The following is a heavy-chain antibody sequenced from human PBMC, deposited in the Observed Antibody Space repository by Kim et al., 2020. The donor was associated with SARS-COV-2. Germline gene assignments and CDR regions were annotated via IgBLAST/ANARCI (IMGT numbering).Heavy chain of an antibody. Sequence: GESLKISCKGSGYSFTSYWIGWVRQMPGKGLEWTGIIYPGDSDTRYSPSFQGQVTISADKSISTAYLQWSSLKASDTAMYYCARASYSSSWYPGGSDYWGQGTLVTVSS. J-gene: IGHJ4*02. D-gene: IGHD6-13*01. CDR3: ARASYSSSWYPGGSDY. V-gene: IGHV5-51*01. CDR1: GYSFTSYW. CDR2: IYPGDSDT.